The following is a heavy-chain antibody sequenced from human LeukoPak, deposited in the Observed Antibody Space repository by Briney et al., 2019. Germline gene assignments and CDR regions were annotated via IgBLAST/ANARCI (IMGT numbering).Heavy chain of an antibody. V-gene: IGHV3-33*01. Sequence: GGSLRLSCAASGFTFSSYAMHWVRQAPGKGLEWVAVIWYDGSDKYYADSVKGRFTISRDNSKNTLYLQMNNLRADDTAVYYCARAVTGYYFDYWGQGTLVTVSS. CDR1: GFTFSSYA. CDR2: IWYDGSDK. D-gene: IGHD6-19*01. J-gene: IGHJ4*02. CDR3: ARAVTGYYFDY.